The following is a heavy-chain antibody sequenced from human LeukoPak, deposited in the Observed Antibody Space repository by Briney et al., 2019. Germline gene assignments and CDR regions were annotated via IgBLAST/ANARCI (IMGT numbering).Heavy chain of an antibody. CDR2: IYHSGST. J-gene: IGHJ4*02. CDR1: GYSISSGYY. Sequence: SETLSLTCTVSGYSISSGYYWGWIRPPPGKGLEWIGSIYHSGSTYYNPSLKSRVTISVDTSKNQFSLKLSSVTAADTAVYYCARHGLVAVAYDYWGQGTLVTVSS. V-gene: IGHV4-38-2*02. D-gene: IGHD6-19*01. CDR3: ARHGLVAVAYDY.